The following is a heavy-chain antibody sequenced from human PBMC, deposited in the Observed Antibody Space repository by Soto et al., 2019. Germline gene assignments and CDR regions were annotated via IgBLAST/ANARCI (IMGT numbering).Heavy chain of an antibody. J-gene: IGHJ4*02. CDR2: IYYSGST. CDR1: GGSISSGGYY. V-gene: IGHV4-31*03. CDR3: ARGTGDDFAY. D-gene: IGHD3-16*01. Sequence: QVQLQESGPGLVKPSQTLSLTCTVSGGSISSGGYYWSWIRQHPGKGLEWIGYIYYSGSTYYNPSLKSRVTISVDTSKTPFSLNLSSVTAADTAVYYCARGTGDDFAYWGQGTLVTVSS.